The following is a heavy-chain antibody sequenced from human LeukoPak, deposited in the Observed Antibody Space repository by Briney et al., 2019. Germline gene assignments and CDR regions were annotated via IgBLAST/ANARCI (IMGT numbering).Heavy chain of an antibody. V-gene: IGHV3-30*03. Sequence: PGGSLRLSCAASGFTFTTYGLHWVRQAPGKGLEWVAAIASNGGSEYYADSVKGRFTISRDNSKNTLFLQMNSLRAEDTAVYYCAREGYSFGDDFWGQGTLVTVSS. CDR2: IASNGGSE. J-gene: IGHJ4*02. CDR1: GFTFTTYG. CDR3: AREGYSFGDDF. D-gene: IGHD3-16*01.